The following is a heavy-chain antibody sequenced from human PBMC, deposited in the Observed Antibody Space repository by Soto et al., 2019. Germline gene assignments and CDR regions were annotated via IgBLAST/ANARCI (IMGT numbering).Heavy chain of an antibody. J-gene: IGHJ3*02. CDR3: AKATVTPRGPFDI. D-gene: IGHD4-17*01. CDR1: GFTFSSNA. V-gene: IGHV3-23*01. CDR2: ISTSGANT. Sequence: EVQLLESGGGLVQPGGSLRLSCAASGFTFSSNAMSWVRQAPGKGLEWVSAISTSGANTYYADSVKGRFTISRDNSKNTLYLELNSLRAEDTAVYHCAKATVTPRGPFDIWGQGTMVTVSS.